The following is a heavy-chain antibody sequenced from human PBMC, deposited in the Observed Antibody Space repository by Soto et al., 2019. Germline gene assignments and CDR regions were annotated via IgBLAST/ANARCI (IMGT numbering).Heavy chain of an antibody. Sequence: AGGSMIVSCTAAGFNISSYARSWVSQTPGKGLEWVSAISGSGGSTYYADSVKGRFTISRDNSKNTLYLQMNSLRAEDTAVYYCAKDGGYSSGWYFGLFDYWGQGTLVTVSS. J-gene: IGHJ4*02. CDR1: GFNISSYA. CDR2: ISGSGGST. V-gene: IGHV3-23*01. D-gene: IGHD6-19*01. CDR3: AKDGGYSSGWYFGLFDY.